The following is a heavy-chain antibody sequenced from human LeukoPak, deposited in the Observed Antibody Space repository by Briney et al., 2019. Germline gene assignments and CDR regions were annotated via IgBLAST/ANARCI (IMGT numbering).Heavy chain of an antibody. Sequence: SQTLSLTCTVSGDSISSGGYYWSWIRQHPGKGLEWIGYIYFSGSTYYSPSLKSRVTISVDTSKNQFSLKLSSVTAADTAGYYSARVLSSGGEDWGRFDYWGQGTLVTVSS. CDR3: ARVLSSGGEDWGRFDY. V-gene: IGHV4-31*03. CDR2: IYFSGST. D-gene: IGHD3-16*01. J-gene: IGHJ4*02. CDR1: GDSISSGGYY.